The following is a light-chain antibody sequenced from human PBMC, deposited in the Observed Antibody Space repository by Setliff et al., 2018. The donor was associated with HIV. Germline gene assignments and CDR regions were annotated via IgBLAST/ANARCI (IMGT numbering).Light chain of an antibody. CDR2: EVT. Sequence: QSVLAQPASVSGSPGQSITTACTGTSSDIGTFTFVSWYQQYPGKAPKLLIYEVTERPSGISARFSGFKSGNTASLTISGLQAEDEADYYCSSYGRNSLYVFGSGTKVTVL. CDR3: SSYGRNSLYV. V-gene: IGLV2-14*03. CDR1: SSDIGTFTF. J-gene: IGLJ1*01.